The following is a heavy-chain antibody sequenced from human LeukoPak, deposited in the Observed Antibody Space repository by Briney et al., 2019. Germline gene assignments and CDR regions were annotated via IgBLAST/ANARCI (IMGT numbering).Heavy chain of an antibody. CDR1: GFTFSNYA. CDR3: AKDWGNKFASGSSYLDS. CDR2: ISDSGGST. J-gene: IGHJ4*02. Sequence: GGSLRLSCAASGFTFSNYAMSWVRQAPGKGLEWVSSISDSGGSTYYADSVKGRFTISRDNSKNTLYLQMNGLRPEDTAVYFCAKDWGNKFASGSSYLDSWGQGTLVTVSS. V-gene: IGHV3-23*01. D-gene: IGHD3-10*01.